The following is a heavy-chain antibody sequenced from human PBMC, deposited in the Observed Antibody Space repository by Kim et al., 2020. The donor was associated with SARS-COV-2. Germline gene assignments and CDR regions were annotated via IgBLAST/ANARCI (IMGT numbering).Heavy chain of an antibody. D-gene: IGHD3-10*01. CDR1: GGTFSSYA. J-gene: IGHJ6*02. Sequence: SVKVSCKASGGTFSSYAISWVRQAPGQGLEWMGGIIPIFGTANYAQKFQGRVTITADESTSTAYMELSSLRSEDTAVYYCATSPFDGSGSYNYYYYYGMDVWGQGTTVTVSS. CDR2: IIPIFGTA. V-gene: IGHV1-69*13. CDR3: ATSPFDGSGSYNYYYYYGMDV.